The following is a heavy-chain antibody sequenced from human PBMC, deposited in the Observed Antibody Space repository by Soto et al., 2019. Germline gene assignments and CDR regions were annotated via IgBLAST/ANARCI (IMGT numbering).Heavy chain of an antibody. CDR1: GGSITNGGFY. J-gene: IGHJ6*02. D-gene: IGHD3-3*01. V-gene: IGHV4-31*03. CDR3: ANCILWSGYYWGDYYYGMDV. CDR2: IYYSGSS. Sequence: SETLSLTCTVSGGSITNGGFYWSWVRQHPGKGLEWIGYIYYSGSSNYNPSLKSRVTISGDTSKNQFSLRLSSVTAADTAVYYCANCILWSGYYWGDYYYGMDVWGQGTTVTV.